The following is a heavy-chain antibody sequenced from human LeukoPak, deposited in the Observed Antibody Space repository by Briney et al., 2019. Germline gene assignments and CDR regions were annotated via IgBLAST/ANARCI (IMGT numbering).Heavy chain of an antibody. Sequence: ASVKVSCTASGYTFTSYAMNWVRQAPGQGPEWMGWIHPSTGNPTYAQGFTGRFVFSLDTSVSTTYLQISSLKAEDTAVYYCARAFQSLGGLSLPDYWGQGTLVTVSS. J-gene: IGHJ4*02. D-gene: IGHD3-16*02. CDR2: IHPSTGNP. V-gene: IGHV7-4-1*02. CDR1: GYTFTSYA. CDR3: ARAFQSLGGLSLPDY.